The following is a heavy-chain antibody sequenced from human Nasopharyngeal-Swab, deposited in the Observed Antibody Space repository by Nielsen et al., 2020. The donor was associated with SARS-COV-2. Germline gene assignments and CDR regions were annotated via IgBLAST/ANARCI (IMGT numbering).Heavy chain of an antibody. Sequence: GESLKISCAASGFTFSSYAMSWVRQAPGKGLEWVSAVSGSGGSTYYADSVKGRFTISRDNSKNTLYLQMHSLRAEDTAVYYCAKDWVRGVRFYWGQGTLVTVSS. V-gene: IGHV3-23*01. CDR1: GFTFSSYA. CDR2: VSGSGGST. J-gene: IGHJ4*02. CDR3: AKDWVRGVRFY. D-gene: IGHD3-10*01.